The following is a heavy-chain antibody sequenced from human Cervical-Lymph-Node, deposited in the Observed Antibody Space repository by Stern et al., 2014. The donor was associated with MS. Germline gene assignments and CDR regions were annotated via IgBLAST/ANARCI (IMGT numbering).Heavy chain of an antibody. CDR1: GGTFTNIP. CDR3: AASVGTRPTYFYYYGMDV. V-gene: IGHV1-69*06. J-gene: IGHJ6*02. Sequence: VQLVESGAEIKKPGSSVKVSCKASGGTFTNIPISWVRQAPGQGLEWMGGFTPLCGTANYRLTFQGRVTITADKLTSLVYMELSGLTFDDTAIYYCAASVGTRPTYFYYYGMDVWGQGTAVAVSS. D-gene: IGHD3-9*01. CDR2: FTPLCGTA.